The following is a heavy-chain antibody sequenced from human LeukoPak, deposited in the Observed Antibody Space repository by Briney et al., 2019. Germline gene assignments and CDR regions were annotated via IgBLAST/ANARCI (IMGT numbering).Heavy chain of an antibody. CDR2: ISLTGLT. J-gene: IGHJ4*02. Sequence: PSETLSLTCGVSGGSISNTNWWSWVRQPPGQGLEWIGEISLTGLTHYNPSLESRVTVSLDKSKNQLSLNLTSVTAADTAVYYCSRENGAFSPFGYWGQGTLVNVSS. CDR3: SRENGAFSPFGY. D-gene: IGHD2-8*01. V-gene: IGHV4-4*02. CDR1: GGSISNTNW.